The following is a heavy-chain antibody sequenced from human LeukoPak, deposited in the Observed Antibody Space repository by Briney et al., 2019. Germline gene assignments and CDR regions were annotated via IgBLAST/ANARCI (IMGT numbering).Heavy chain of an antibody. CDR2: ISGSGGST. CDR1: RFTFSSYA. V-gene: IGHV3-23*01. Sequence: GGSLRLSCAASRFTFSSYAMSWVRQAPGKGLEWVSAISGSGGSTYYADSVKGRFTISRDNSKNTLYLQMNSLRAEDTAVYYCAKSYSSSLGSYFDYWGQGTLVTVSS. CDR3: AKSYSSSLGSYFDY. J-gene: IGHJ4*02. D-gene: IGHD6-13*01.